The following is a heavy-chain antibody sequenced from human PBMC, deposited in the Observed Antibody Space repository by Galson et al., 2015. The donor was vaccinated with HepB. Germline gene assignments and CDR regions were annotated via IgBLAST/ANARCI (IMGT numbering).Heavy chain of an antibody. CDR1: GYTFTSYY. V-gene: IGHV1-46*03. D-gene: IGHD6-13*01. CDR2: INPSGGST. CDR3: AREEAAAGTFYYYGMDV. Sequence: SVKVSCKASGYTFTSYYMHWVRQAPGQGLEWMGIINPSGGSTSYAQKFKGRVTMTRDTSTSTVYMELSSLRSEDTAVYYCAREEAAAGTFYYYGMDVWGQGTTVTVSS. J-gene: IGHJ6*02.